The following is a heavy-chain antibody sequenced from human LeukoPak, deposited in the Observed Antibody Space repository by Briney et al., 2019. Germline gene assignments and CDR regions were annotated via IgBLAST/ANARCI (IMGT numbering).Heavy chain of an antibody. CDR1: GFSFSNAW. J-gene: IGHJ4*02. V-gene: IGHV3-15*05. CDR2: IISKSDGGTT. D-gene: IGHD3-22*01. CDR3: TPGVQSWLNY. Sequence: GGSLRLSCATSGFSFSNAWMTWVRQAPGKGLEWVGRIISKSDGGTTDYAAPVKGRFTISRDDSKNTMYLQMNSLKTEDTAVYYCTPGVQSWLNYWGQGTLVTVSS.